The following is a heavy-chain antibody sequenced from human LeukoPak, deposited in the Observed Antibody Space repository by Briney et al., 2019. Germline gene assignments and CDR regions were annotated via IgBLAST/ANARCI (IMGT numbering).Heavy chain of an antibody. D-gene: IGHD5-18*01. Sequence: GGYLRLYCSASGFTFDDYAMHWLRQAPGKGLKWFSGISFNSGTIGYADSVKGRFTISRDNAKNSLYLQMNSLRAEDTALYYCARVGDRGYSYGSDYWGQGTLVTVSS. V-gene: IGHV3-9*01. CDR1: GFTFDDYA. CDR3: ARVGDRGYSYGSDY. J-gene: IGHJ4*02. CDR2: ISFNSGTI.